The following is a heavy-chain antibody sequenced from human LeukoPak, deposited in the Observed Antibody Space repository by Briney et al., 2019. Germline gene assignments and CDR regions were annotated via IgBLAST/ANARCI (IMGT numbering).Heavy chain of an antibody. V-gene: IGHV1-2*02. D-gene: IGHD5-18*01. CDR2: INPNSGGT. Sequence: ASVKVSFKASGYTFTDYYMHWVRQAPGQGGEWMGWINPNSGGTKYVQKFQGRVTVTRDTSISTAYMELSRLISDDTAVYYCARRANYYVDTAMANWFDPWGQGTLVTVSS. J-gene: IGHJ5*02. CDR3: ARRANYYVDTAMANWFDP. CDR1: GYTFTDYY.